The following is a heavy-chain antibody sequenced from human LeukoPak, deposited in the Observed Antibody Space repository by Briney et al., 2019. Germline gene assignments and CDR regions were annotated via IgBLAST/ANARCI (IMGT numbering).Heavy chain of an antibody. CDR1: GGSISSYY. CDR2: IYYSGST. Sequence: PSETLSLTCTVSGGSISSYYWGWIRQPPGKGLEWIGSIYYSGSTYYNPSLKSRVTISVDTSKNQFSLKLSSVTAADTAVYYCASRAARAFDIWGQGTMVTVSS. V-gene: IGHV4-39*07. J-gene: IGHJ3*02. CDR3: ASRAARAFDI. D-gene: IGHD6-6*01.